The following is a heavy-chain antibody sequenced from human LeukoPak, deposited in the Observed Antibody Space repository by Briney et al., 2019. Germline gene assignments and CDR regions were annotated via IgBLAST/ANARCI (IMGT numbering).Heavy chain of an antibody. CDR1: GYTFTDYY. CDR3: ARDIEVVTANNWFDP. Sequence: ASVKVSCKASGYTFTDYYIHWARQAPGQGLEWMGIISPSGGSSSYAQKFQGRVTMTRDTSISTAYMELSRLRSDDTAVYYCARDIEVVTANNWFDPWGQGTLVTVSS. V-gene: IGHV1-46*01. CDR2: ISPSGGSS. D-gene: IGHD2-21*02. J-gene: IGHJ5*02.